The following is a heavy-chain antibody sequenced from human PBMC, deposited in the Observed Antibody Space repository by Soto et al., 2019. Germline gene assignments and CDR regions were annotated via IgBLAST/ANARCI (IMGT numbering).Heavy chain of an antibody. V-gene: IGHV3-30*18. D-gene: IGHD3-10*01. CDR3: AKDHSSSGGKDGSGEHPPYYYYGMDV. CDR1: GFTFSSYG. J-gene: IGHJ6*02. Sequence: GGSLRLSCAASGFTFSSYGMHWVRQAPGKGLEWVAVISYDGSNKYYADAEKGRFTISRDNSKNTLYLQMNSLRAEDTAVYYCAKDHSSSGGKDGSGEHPPYYYYGMDVWGQGTTVTVSS. CDR2: ISYDGSNK.